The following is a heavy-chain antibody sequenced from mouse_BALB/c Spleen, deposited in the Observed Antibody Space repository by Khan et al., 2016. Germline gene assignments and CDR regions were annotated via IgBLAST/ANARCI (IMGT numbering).Heavy chain of an antibody. CDR1: GYSITSGYN. J-gene: IGHJ4*01. D-gene: IGHD2-3*01. CDR3: ARNDAYYALDY. CDR2: IHSSDYT. Sequence: EVQLQESGPDLVKPSQSLSLTCTVTGYSITSGYNWHWIRQFPGNQLAWMGYIHSSDYTQYNPSLKSRGYITRDTPKKQFFLQLTSVNAENTATYYFARNDAYYALDYWGQGTSVTVSS. V-gene: IGHV3-1*02.